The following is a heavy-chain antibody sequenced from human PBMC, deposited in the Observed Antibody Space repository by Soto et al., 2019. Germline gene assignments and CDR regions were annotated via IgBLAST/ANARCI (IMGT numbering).Heavy chain of an antibody. V-gene: IGHV3-15*01. CDR1: GFTFSNAW. CDR2: IKSKTDGGTK. J-gene: IGHJ5*02. D-gene: IGHD6-13*01. CDR3: TTEAAAPYNWFDP. Sequence: EVQLVESGGGLVKPGGSLRLSCAASGFTFSNAWMSWVRQAPGKGLEWVGRIKSKTDGGTKDYAAPGKGRFTITRDDSKNTLYLQMNSLKTEDTAVYYCTTEAAAPYNWFDPWGQGTLVTVSS.